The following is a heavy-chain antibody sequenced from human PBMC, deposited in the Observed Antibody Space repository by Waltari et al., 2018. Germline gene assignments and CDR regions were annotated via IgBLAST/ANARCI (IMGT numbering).Heavy chain of an antibody. CDR2: INHSGST. Sequence: QVQLQQWGAGLLTPSETLSLTGDVYGGSFSGYSWSGTRQPPGKGLEWIGEINHSGSTNYNPSLKSRVTISVDTSKNQFSLKLSSVTAADTAVYYCAREDDTMVRGVIRAFDIWGQGTMVTVSS. CDR1: GGSFSGYS. CDR3: AREDDTMVRGVIRAFDI. J-gene: IGHJ3*02. D-gene: IGHD3-10*01. V-gene: IGHV4-34*01.